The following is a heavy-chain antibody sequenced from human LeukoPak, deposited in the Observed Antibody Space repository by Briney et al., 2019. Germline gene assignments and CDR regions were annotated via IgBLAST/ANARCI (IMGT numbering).Heavy chain of an antibody. CDR3: ARTNPSFDY. CDR2: IFYSGST. CDR1: GGSISSYY. V-gene: IGHV4-59*08. Sequence: SETLSLTCTVSGGSISSYYWSWIRQPPGKGLEWIGYIFYSGSTNYNPSLKSRVTISVDTAKNQVSLKLRSVTAADTAVYYCARTNPSFDYWGQGTLVTVSS. J-gene: IGHJ4*02.